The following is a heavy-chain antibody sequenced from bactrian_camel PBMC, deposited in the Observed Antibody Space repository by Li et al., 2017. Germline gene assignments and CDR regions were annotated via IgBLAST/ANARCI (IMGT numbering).Heavy chain of an antibody. Sequence: VQLVESGGGSVQAGGSLKLSCAGYTWRRGCMGWFRQAPGQEREAVAQINRATGEQYYADSVKGRFTISKESANNTLYLKMNSLRPEDTAMYYCAADLWWVGVCLVPQRPTADFAFWGRGTQVTVS. J-gene: IGHJ6*01. D-gene: IGHD1*01. CDR3: AADLWWVGVCLVPQRPTADFAF. CDR2: INRATGEQ. V-gene: IGHV3S33*01. CDR1: GYTWRRGC.